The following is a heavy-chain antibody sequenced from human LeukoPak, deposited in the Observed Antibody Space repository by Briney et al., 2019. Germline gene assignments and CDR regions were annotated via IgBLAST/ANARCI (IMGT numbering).Heavy chain of an antibody. Sequence: SETLSLTCTTSGVSISRFYWSWVRQPPGKGLEWIGNIYNGVPTFFNPSLKSRVTISVDTSRRQFSLELAPVTAADTAVYYCVQTTGWPGFDYWGQGILVTVSS. CDR3: VQTTGWPGFDY. V-gene: IGHV4-4*09. CDR2: IYNGVPT. D-gene: IGHD6-19*01. J-gene: IGHJ4*02. CDR1: GVSISRFY.